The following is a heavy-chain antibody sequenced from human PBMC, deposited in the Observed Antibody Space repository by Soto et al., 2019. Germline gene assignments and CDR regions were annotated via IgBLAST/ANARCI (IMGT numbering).Heavy chain of an antibody. CDR1: GFTFSSSW. J-gene: IGHJ4*02. D-gene: IGHD4-17*01. CDR2: IKNDGSST. Sequence: EVQLVESGGGLVQPGGSLRLSCVGSGFTFSSSWMHWVRQDPGKGPVWVSGIKNDGSSTTYAASVEGRFSISRDNAKNTVFLQMSSLRVEDMALYYCARAAPFNYGGNSGFDFWGRGTLVTVSS. CDR3: ARAAPFNYGGNSGFDF. V-gene: IGHV3-74*01.